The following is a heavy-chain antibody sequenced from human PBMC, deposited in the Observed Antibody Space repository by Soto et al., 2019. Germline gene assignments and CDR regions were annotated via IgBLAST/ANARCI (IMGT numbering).Heavy chain of an antibody. J-gene: IGHJ4*02. CDR1: GFTFSSYA. Sequence: GGSLRLSCAVSGFTFSSYAMSWVRQAPGKGLEWVSAISGSGGDTNYADSVKGRFTISRDNSKNTLYLQMNSLRAEDTAVYYCAKDQNYYDTRPTDYWGQGTPDTVSS. CDR2: ISGSGGDT. CDR3: AKDQNYYDTRPTDY. V-gene: IGHV3-23*01. D-gene: IGHD3-22*01.